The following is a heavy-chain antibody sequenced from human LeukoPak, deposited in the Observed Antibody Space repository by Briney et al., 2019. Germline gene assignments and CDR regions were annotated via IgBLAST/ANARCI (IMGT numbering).Heavy chain of an antibody. J-gene: IGHJ4*02. Sequence: GGSLRLSCAASGFTFDDYTMHWVRQAPGKGLEYVSAISSNGGSTYYANSVKGRFTISRDNSKNTLYLQMGSLRAEDMAVYYCSATGGYWGQGTLVTVSS. CDR2: ISSNGGST. CDR3: SATGGY. D-gene: IGHD7-27*01. V-gene: IGHV3-64*01. CDR1: GFTFDDYT.